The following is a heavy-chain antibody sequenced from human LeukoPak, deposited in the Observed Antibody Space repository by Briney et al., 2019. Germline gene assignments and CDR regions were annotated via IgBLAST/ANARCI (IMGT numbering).Heavy chain of an antibody. CDR1: GFTFSSYA. J-gene: IGHJ4*02. CDR2: ISSNGGST. V-gene: IGHV3-64D*06. CDR3: APTYHDYSIGGY. Sequence: PGGSLKLSCSASGFTFSSYAMHWVRQAPGKGLEYVSAISSNGGSTYYADSVKGRFTISRDNSKNTLYLQMSSLRAEDTAVYYCAPTYHDYSIGGYWGQGTLVTVSS. D-gene: IGHD4-11*01.